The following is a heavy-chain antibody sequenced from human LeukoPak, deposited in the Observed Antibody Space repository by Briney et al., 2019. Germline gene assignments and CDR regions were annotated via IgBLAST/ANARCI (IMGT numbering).Heavy chain of an antibody. CDR2: ISTSGTVV. CDR3: ARELTRSGPNWFDP. CDR1: TFSFSSYE. V-gene: IGHV3-48*03. Sequence: GGSLRLSCAASTFSFSSYEMNWVRQAPGKGLEWVSYISTSGTVVYYADSVKGRFTISRDNAKNSLYLQMNSLRAEDTAIYYCARELTRSGPNWFDPWGQGTLVTVSS. J-gene: IGHJ5*02. D-gene: IGHD3-3*01.